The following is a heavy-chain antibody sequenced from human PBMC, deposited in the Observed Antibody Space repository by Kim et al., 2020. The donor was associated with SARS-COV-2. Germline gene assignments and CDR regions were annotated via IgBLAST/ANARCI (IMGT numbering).Heavy chain of an antibody. CDR3: SCRYSSGYYDFDY. Sequence: GGSLRLSCTVSGFTFSNCWMSWVRQAPGKGLEWLANIKEDGSAKYYLDSVKGHFTLPRYNPKNSLYLQMTRPRAEDTAVYFWSCRYSSGYYDFDYWGQGTPVTVSS. CDR1: GFTFSNCW. D-gene: IGHD3-22*01. CDR2: IKEDGSAK. J-gene: IGHJ4*02. V-gene: IGHV3-7*01.